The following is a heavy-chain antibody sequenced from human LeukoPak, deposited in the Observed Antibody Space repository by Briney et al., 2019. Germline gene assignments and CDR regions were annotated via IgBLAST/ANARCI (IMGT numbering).Heavy chain of an antibody. Sequence: PGGSLRLSCTASGFTFSSYWMSWVRQAPGKGLEWVANIKQDGSEKYYVDSVKGRFTISRDNAKNSLYLQMNSLRAEDTAVYYCARDSVRGVISYWGQGTLVTVSS. CDR2: IKQDGSEK. J-gene: IGHJ4*02. CDR3: ARDSVRGVISY. V-gene: IGHV3-7*03. D-gene: IGHD3-10*01. CDR1: GFTFSSYW.